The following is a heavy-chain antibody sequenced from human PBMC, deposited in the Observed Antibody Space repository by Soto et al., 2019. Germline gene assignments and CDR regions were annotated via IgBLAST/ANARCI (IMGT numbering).Heavy chain of an antibody. CDR1: GFTFSSYW. CDR2: IYTDGSRA. Sequence: EVQLVESGGGLVQPGGSLRLSCAASGFTFSSYWMHWVRQAPGKGLVWVSRIYTDGSRADYADSVKGRFTISRNNAKNTVYQQVNSLGGEETAVYYCARGARNYYYFDYWGQGTLVTVSS. J-gene: IGHJ4*02. V-gene: IGHV3-74*01. D-gene: IGHD1-7*01. CDR3: ARGARNYYYFDY.